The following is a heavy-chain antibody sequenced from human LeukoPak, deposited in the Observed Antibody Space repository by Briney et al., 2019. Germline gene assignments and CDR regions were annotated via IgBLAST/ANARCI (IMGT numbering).Heavy chain of an antibody. CDR2: VRSDGGIK. D-gene: IGHD2-15*01. CDR1: GFTFSNYG. Sequence: PGGSLRLSCAASGFTFSNYGMHWVREAPGKGLEWGAFVRSDGGIKYYADSVKGRFTISRDNSKNTLHLQMNSLRAEDTAVYFCAKDKDTPATAQPQRGYFESWGQGTLVTVSS. J-gene: IGHJ4*02. V-gene: IGHV3-30*02. CDR3: AKDKDTPATAQPQRGYFES.